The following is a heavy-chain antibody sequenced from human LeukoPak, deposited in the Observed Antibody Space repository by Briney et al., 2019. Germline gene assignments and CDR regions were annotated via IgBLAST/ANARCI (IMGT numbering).Heavy chain of an antibody. J-gene: IGHJ4*02. CDR3: ARRLWFGELLGY. D-gene: IGHD3-10*01. V-gene: IGHV1-18*01. Sequence: ASVKVSCKDSGYTFTSYGISWVRQAPGQGLEWMGWISAYNGNTNYAQKLQGRVTMTTDTSTSTAYMELRSLRSDDTAVYYCARRLWFGELLGYWGQGTLVTVSS. CDR1: GYTFTSYG. CDR2: ISAYNGNT.